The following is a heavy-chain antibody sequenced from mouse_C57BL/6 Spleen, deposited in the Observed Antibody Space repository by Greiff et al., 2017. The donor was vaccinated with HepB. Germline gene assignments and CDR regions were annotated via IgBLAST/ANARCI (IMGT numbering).Heavy chain of an antibody. J-gene: IGHJ2*01. CDR3: ARGGYGNYGGDY. V-gene: IGHV1-82*01. CDR1: GYAFSSSW. Sequence: QVQLKESGPELVKPGASVKISCKASGYAFSSSWMNWVKQRPGKGLEWIGRIYPGDGDTNYNGKFKGKATLTADKSSSTAYMQLSSLTSEDSAVYFCARGGYGNYGGDYWGQGTTLTVSS. D-gene: IGHD2-1*01. CDR2: IYPGDGDT.